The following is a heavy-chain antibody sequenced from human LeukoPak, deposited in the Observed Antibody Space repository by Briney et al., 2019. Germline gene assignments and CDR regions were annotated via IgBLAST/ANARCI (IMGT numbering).Heavy chain of an antibody. CDR1: GGSVSSTTYY. D-gene: IGHD3-16*01. Sequence: SETLSLTCTVSGGSVSSTTYYWSWIRQPPGKGLEWIASINYSGSTYYNPSLKSRVTISVDTSKNQLSLKLSSVTAADTAIYYCARHWGAHYDYWGQGTLVTVSS. CDR2: INYSGST. V-gene: IGHV4-39*01. J-gene: IGHJ4*02. CDR3: ARHWGAHYDY.